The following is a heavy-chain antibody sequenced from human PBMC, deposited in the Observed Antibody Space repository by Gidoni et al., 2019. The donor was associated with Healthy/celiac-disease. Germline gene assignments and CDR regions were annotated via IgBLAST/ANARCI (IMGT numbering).Heavy chain of an antibody. CDR3: ARDVTIFGVVIRKFDY. Sequence: QVQLQQWGAGLLKPSETLSLTCAVYGGSFSGYYWSWIRQPPGKGLEWIGEINHSGSTNYNPSLKSRVTISVDTSKNQFSLKLSSVTAADTAVYYCARDVTIFGVVIRKFDYWGQGTLVTVSS. D-gene: IGHD3-3*01. CDR1: GGSFSGYY. V-gene: IGHV4-34*01. CDR2: INHSGST. J-gene: IGHJ4*02.